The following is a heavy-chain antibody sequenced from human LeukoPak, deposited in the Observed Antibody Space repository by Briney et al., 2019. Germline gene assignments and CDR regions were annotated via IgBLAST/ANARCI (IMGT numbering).Heavy chain of an antibody. Sequence: SETLSLTCAVYGGSFSGYYWSWVRQPPGKGLEWIGEINHSGSTNYNPSLKIRVTISVDTSKNQFSLKLSSVTAADTAVYYCARGEKYYYDSSGYYCDYWGQGTLVTVSS. J-gene: IGHJ4*02. CDR1: GGSFSGYY. D-gene: IGHD3-22*01. V-gene: IGHV4-34*01. CDR2: INHSGST. CDR3: ARGEKYYYDSSGYYCDY.